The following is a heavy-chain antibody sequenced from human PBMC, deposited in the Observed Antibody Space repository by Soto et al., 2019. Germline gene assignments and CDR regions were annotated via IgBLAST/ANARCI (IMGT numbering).Heavy chain of an antibody. CDR1: GFTFSSYA. J-gene: IGHJ6*03. D-gene: IGHD6-19*01. CDR2: ISSNGGST. Sequence: GGSLRLSCAASGFTFSSYAMHWVRQAPGKGLEYVSAISSNGGSTYYANSVKGRFTISRDNSKNTLYLQMGSLRAEDMAVYYCARSGAVASSYYYYEEVWGKGPTVTVPS. V-gene: IGHV3-64*01. CDR3: ARSGAVASSYYYYEEV.